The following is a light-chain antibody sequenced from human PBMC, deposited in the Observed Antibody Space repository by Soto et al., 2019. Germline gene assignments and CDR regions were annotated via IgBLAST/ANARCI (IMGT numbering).Light chain of an antibody. CDR1: SSDVGGYNY. CDR2: EVS. V-gene: IGLV2-14*01. J-gene: IGLJ1*01. CDR3: SSYTSSSAPYV. Sequence: QSALTQPASVSGSPGQSITISCTGTSSDVGGYNYVSWYQQHPGKAPELMIYEVSNRPSGVSDRFSGSKSGNTASLIIFGLQAEEEADYYCSSYTSSSAPYVFGTGTKVIVL.